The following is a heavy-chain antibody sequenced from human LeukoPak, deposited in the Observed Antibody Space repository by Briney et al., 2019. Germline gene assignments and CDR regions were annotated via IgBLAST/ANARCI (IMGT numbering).Heavy chain of an antibody. J-gene: IGHJ3*02. CDR1: GGSFRSSSYY. D-gene: IGHD5-24*01. Sequence: SETLSLTCTVSGGSFRSSSYYWGWIRQPPGKGLEWIGSMYYSGSTYYNASLRSRVTISIDTSKNQFSLKLSSVTATDTAVHYCARHFDRDGYKSNAFDIWGQGTMVTVSS. CDR2: MYYSGST. V-gene: IGHV4-39*01. CDR3: ARHFDRDGYKSNAFDI.